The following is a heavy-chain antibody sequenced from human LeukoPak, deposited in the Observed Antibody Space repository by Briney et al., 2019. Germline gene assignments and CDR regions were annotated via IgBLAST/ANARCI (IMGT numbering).Heavy chain of an antibody. CDR1: GGSVSDYS. CDR2: INHSVNT. J-gene: IGHJ4*02. Sequence: SETLSCIGGVYGGSVSDYSWSWIGQPPGKGLEFIVEINHSVNTNFNPSLKSRVTISVDTSKNQVSLRLSSVTAADTAVYYCARQGGSYYAIDDWGQGTLVTVSS. V-gene: IGHV4-34*01. CDR3: ARQGGSYYAIDD. D-gene: IGHD1-26*01.